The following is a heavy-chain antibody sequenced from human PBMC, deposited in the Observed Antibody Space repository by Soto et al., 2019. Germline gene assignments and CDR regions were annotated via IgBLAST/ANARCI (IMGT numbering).Heavy chain of an antibody. CDR3: ARLGIWFGELLSNWFDP. CDR1: GGTFSSYA. D-gene: IGHD3-10*01. Sequence: QVQLVQSGAEVKKPGSSVKVSCKASGGTFSSYAISWVRQAPGQGLEWMGGIIPIFGTANYAQKFQGRVTITADESTSTAYMGLSSLRSEDTAVYYCARLGIWFGELLSNWFDPWGQGTLVTVSS. V-gene: IGHV1-69*12. J-gene: IGHJ5*02. CDR2: IIPIFGTA.